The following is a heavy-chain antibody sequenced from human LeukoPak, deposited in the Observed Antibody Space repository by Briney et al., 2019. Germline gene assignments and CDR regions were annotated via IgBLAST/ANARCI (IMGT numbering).Heavy chain of an antibody. D-gene: IGHD6-6*01. V-gene: IGHV3-23*01. CDR2: ISGSGGST. Sequence: GGSLRLSCAASGFTFSSYAVSWVRQAPGKGLEWVSAISGSGGSTYYADSVKGRFTISRDNSKNTLYLQMNSLRAEDTAVYYCAKSPKSSSSAYFDYWGQGTLVTVSS. J-gene: IGHJ4*02. CDR3: AKSPKSSSSAYFDY. CDR1: GFTFSSYA.